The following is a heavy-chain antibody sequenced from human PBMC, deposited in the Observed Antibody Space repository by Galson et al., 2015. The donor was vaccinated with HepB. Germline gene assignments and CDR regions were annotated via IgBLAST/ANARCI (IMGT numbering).Heavy chain of an antibody. CDR3: AKTIDISGHAFDY. CDR1: GFTFSSYS. J-gene: IGHJ4*02. V-gene: IGHV3-23*01. D-gene: IGHD1-20*01. CDR2: ISGNGGRT. Sequence: SLRLSCAASGFTFSSYSMNWVRQAPGKGLEWVSVISGNGGRTYYADSVKGRFTISRDNSKNTVYLQMNSLRADDTAVYYCAKTIDISGHAFDYWGQGTLVTVSS.